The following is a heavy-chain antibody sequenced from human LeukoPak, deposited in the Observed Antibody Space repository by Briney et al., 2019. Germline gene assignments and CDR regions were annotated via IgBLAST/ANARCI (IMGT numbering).Heavy chain of an antibody. CDR1: GFTFSSYW. D-gene: IGHD3-10*01. V-gene: IGHV3-74*01. CDR3: ASTRLWFGELFD. Sequence: GGSLRLSCAASGFTFSSYWMHWVRQAPGKGLVWVSRINSDGSSTSYEDSVKGRFTISRDNAKNMLYLQMNSLRAEDTAVYYCASTRLWFGELFDWGQGTLVTVSS. CDR2: INSDGSST. J-gene: IGHJ4*02.